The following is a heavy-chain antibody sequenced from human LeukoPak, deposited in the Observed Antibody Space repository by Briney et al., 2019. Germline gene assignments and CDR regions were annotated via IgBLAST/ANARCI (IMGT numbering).Heavy chain of an antibody. CDR1: GFTFGIYQ. CDR3: ARSFKVDY. CDR2: INQGGSEK. J-gene: IGHJ4*02. Sequence: GGSLRLSCAASGFTFGIYQMTWVRQAPGKGLEWVATINQGGSEKYYVDSVKGRFTISRDYTRNLLFLQMNSLRVEDTAVYYCARSFKVDYWGQGTLVIVSS. V-gene: IGHV3-7*03.